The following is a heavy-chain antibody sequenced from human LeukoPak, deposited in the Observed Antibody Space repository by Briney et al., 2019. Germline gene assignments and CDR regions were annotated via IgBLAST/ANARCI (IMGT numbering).Heavy chain of an antibody. V-gene: IGHV4-39*07. J-gene: IGHJ5*02. CDR3: ARRHYGGNSDWFDP. D-gene: IGHD4-23*01. CDR1: GGSISSSSYY. CDR2: IYYSGST. Sequence: SETLSLTCTVSGGSISSSSYYWGWIRQPPGKGLEWIGSIYYSGSTYYNPSLKSRVTISVDTSKNQFSLKLSSVTAADTAVYYCARRHYGGNSDWFDPWGQGTLVTVSS.